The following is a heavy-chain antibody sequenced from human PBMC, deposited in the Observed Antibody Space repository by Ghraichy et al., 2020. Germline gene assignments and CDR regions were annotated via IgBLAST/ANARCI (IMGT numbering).Heavy chain of an antibody. Sequence: GGYLRLSCAASGFTFSTYAMIWVRQAPGKGLEWVSAISGSGGSTYYADSVKGRFTISRDNSKNTLYLQMNSLKAEDTAVYYCAKSSGRAVYTYGMDVWGQGTTVTVSS. CDR2: ISGSGGST. D-gene: IGHD6-19*01. J-gene: IGHJ6*02. CDR3: AKSSGRAVYTYGMDV. V-gene: IGHV3-23*01. CDR1: GFTFSTYA.